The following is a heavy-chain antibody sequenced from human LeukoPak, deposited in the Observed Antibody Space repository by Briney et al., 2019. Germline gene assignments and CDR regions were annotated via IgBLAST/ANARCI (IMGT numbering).Heavy chain of an antibody. Sequence: GASVKVSCKGSGYTFSGYYMHWVRQAPGQGLEWMGWINYNSGATNYAQALQGRVTMTRDTSITIFYMELSSLRGDDTAVYYCARALRYDDSSGYYAYWGQGTLVIVSS. V-gene: IGHV1-2*02. CDR3: ARALRYDDSSGYYAY. D-gene: IGHD3-22*01. CDR2: INYNSGAT. J-gene: IGHJ4*02. CDR1: GYTFSGYY.